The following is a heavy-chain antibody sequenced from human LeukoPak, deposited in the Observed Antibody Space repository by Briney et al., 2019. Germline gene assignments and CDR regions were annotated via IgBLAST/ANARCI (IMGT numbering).Heavy chain of an antibody. CDR2: INPNSGDS. J-gene: IGHJ4*02. D-gene: IGHD5-18*01. V-gene: IGHV1-2*02. Sequence: SVKGSCKASGYKFTGYYMHWVRQAPGQGLEWMGWINPNSGDSHHAQKFQGRVTMTRDTSISTAYMELSRLRSDDTAVYYCAREIGGILVFDYWGQGTLVTVSS. CDR1: GYKFTGYY. CDR3: AREIGGILVFDY.